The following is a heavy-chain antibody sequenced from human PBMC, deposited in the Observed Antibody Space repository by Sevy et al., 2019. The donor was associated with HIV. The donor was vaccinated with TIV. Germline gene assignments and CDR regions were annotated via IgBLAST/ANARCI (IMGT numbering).Heavy chain of an antibody. CDR2: IKSKTDGGTT. CDR3: TTGTIVGATTTGYYYYYYGMDV. CDR1: GFTFSNAW. J-gene: IGHJ6*02. D-gene: IGHD1-26*01. V-gene: IGHV3-15*01. Sequence: GGSLRLSCAASGFTFSNAWMSWVRQAPGKGLEWVGRIKSKTDGGTTDYAAPVKGRFTISRDDSKNTLYLQMNSLKTEDTAVYYCTTGTIVGATTTGYYYYYYGMDVWGQGTTVTVSS.